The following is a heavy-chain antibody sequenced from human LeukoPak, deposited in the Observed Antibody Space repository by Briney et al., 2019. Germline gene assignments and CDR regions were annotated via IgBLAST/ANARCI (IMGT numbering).Heavy chain of an antibody. J-gene: IGHJ3*02. CDR2: IHYSGTT. CDR3: ARQRDTASVGAFDI. Sequence: SETLFLTCTVSGGSIRSNTNYWGWNSSNYWGWIRQPPGKGQEWIGSIHYSGTTYYNPSLQSRLTISVDASKNQFSLKVTSVTATDTALYYCARQRDTASVGAFDIWGQGTMVTVSS. D-gene: IGHD5-18*01. CDR1: GGSIRSNTNYWGWNSSNY. V-gene: IGHV4-39*01.